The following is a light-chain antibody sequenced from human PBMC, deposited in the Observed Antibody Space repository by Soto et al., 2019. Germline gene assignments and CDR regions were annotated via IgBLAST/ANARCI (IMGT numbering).Light chain of an antibody. CDR3: QHRFNWPLT. J-gene: IGKJ4*01. CDR2: DAS. CDR1: QSVSIF. Sequence: EIVLTQSPATLSLSTGERATLSCRASQSVSIFFAWYQQKRGQAPRLLIYDASKRATGIPARFSGSGSGTDFSLTISSLEPEDFAVYYCQHRFNWPLTFGGGTTVEIQ. V-gene: IGKV3-11*01.